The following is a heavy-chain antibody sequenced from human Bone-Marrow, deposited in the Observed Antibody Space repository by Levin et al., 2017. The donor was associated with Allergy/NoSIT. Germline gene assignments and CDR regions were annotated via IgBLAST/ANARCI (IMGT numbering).Heavy chain of an antibody. Sequence: GESLKISCKASGYTFTSYGISWVRQAPGQGLEWMGWISAYNGNTNYAQKLQGRVTMTTDTSTSTAYMELRSLRSDDTAVYYCARDVLRYFDWDQRYFDLWGRGTLVTVSS. D-gene: IGHD3-9*01. CDR3: ARDVLRYFDWDQRYFDL. CDR1: GYTFTSYG. CDR2: ISAYNGNT. J-gene: IGHJ2*01. V-gene: IGHV1-18*01.